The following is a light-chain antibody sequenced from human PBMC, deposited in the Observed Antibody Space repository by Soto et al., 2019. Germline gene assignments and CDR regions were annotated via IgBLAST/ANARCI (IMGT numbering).Light chain of an antibody. CDR3: QQYKTYWT. Sequence: DIQMTQFPSTLSASVGDRVTITCRASQNIGSWLAWYQQKPGKAPKVLIYDVSNLETGVPSRFSGSGSGTEFTLTISSLQPDDFATYYCQQYKTYWTFGQGTKVEIK. CDR2: DVS. J-gene: IGKJ1*01. V-gene: IGKV1-5*01. CDR1: QNIGSW.